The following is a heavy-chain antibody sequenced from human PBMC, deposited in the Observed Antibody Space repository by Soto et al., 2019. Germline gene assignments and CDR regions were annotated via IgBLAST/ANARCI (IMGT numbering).Heavy chain of an antibody. D-gene: IGHD2-21*01. Sequence: QVQLQESGPGLVKPSETLSLTCTVAGGSLTDHYWNWFRQSPGRGLQWIGYVYYSGATSYNPSLTSRVTMTVDTSKYQFSLKLRSVTAADTAVYFCARGNDWKSSTFDIWGQGTMVSVSS. V-gene: IGHV4-59*11. CDR3: ARGNDWKSSTFDI. CDR1: GGSLTDHY. CDR2: VYYSGAT. J-gene: IGHJ3*02.